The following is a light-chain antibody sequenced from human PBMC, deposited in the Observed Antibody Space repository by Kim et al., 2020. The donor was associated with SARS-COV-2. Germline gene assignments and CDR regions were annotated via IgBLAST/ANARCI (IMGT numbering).Light chain of an antibody. CDR2: SNN. J-gene: IGLJ3*02. V-gene: IGLV1-47*02. Sequence: QSVLTQPPSASGTPGQRVTISCSGSSSNIGSNYVYWYQQLPGTAPKLLIYSNNQRPSGVPDRLSGSKSGTSASLAISGLRSEDEADYYCAAWDDSLSGWVFGGGTQLTVL. CDR3: AAWDDSLSGWV. CDR1: SSNIGSNY.